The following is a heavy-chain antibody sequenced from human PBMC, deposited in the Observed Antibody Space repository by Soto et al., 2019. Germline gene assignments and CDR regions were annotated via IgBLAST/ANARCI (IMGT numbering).Heavy chain of an antibody. Sequence: QVQLVQSGAEVKKPGSSVKVSCKASGGTFSSYAISWVRQAPGQGLEWMGGFIPIFGAADYAQKFHGRVTITADESTSTAYMELSSLRCEDTAVEYCASHSYGTADYYYYGMDVWGQGTTVTVSS. J-gene: IGHJ6*02. CDR1: GGTFSSYA. D-gene: IGHD5-18*01. V-gene: IGHV1-69*12. CDR2: FIPIFGAA. CDR3: ASHSYGTADYYYYGMDV.